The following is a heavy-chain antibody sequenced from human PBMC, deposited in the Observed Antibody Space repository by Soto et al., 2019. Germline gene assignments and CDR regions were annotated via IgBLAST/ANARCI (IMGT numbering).Heavy chain of an antibody. CDR2: SSTYSDHT. D-gene: IGHD3-22*01. V-gene: IGHV1-18*01. J-gene: IGHJ4*02. CDR1: GYTFTSFG. CDR3: AREYSSSEFDY. Sequence: QVQLVQSGAEVKKPGASVKVSCKASGYTFTSFGISWVRQVAGDGLEWMGWSSTYSDHTNYAQNLQGRVTMTTDSSTNTAHMELRSLTSGDTAVYYCAREYSSSEFDYWGQGTLVTVSS.